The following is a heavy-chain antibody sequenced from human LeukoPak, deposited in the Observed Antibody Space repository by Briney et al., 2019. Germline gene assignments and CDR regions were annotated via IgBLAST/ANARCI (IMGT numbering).Heavy chain of an antibody. Sequence: GGSLRLSCAASGFTVSTNYMSWVRQAPGKGLEWVSVIYSGDTTFYADSVRGKFTISRDNSKNTLYLQMNSLRSEDTAVYYCARSGYSYDYFDYWGQGTLVTVSS. J-gene: IGHJ4*02. CDR1: GFTVSTNY. V-gene: IGHV3-53*05. CDR2: IYSGDTT. D-gene: IGHD5-18*01. CDR3: ARSGYSYDYFDY.